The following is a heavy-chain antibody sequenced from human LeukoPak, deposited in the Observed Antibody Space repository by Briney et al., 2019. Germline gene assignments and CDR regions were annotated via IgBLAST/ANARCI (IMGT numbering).Heavy chain of an antibody. D-gene: IGHD2-15*01. CDR2: IFYSGDT. V-gene: IGHV4-59*01. CDR3: ARDCSGGRCYNGIVAGMDV. CDR1: GRSITTYY. Sequence: SETLSLTCTVSGRSITTYYWSWIRQPLGKGLEWIGYIFYSGDTNYNPSLKSRVTMSVDTSKNQLSLNLSSVTAADTAAYYCARDCSGGRCYNGIVAGMDVWGQGTTVTVSS. J-gene: IGHJ6*02.